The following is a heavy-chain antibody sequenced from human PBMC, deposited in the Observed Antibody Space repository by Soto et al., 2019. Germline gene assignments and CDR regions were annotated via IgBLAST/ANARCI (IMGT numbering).Heavy chain of an antibody. Sequence: QVQLVESGGGVVQPGRSLRLSCAASGFTFSSYGMHWVRQAPGKGLEWVAVIWYDGSNKYYADSVKGRFTIYRDNSKNTLYLQINSLRSEYTAAYYCASDLMVWVDPRGMDVWGQGTTVTVS. D-gene: IGHD3-10*01. CDR3: ASDLMVWVDPRGMDV. J-gene: IGHJ6*02. CDR2: IWYDGSNK. V-gene: IGHV3-33*01. CDR1: GFTFSSYG.